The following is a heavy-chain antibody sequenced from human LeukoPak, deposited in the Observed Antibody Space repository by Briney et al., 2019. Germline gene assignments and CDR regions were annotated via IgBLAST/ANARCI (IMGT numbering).Heavy chain of an antibody. CDR2: INPNSGGT. V-gene: IGHV1-2*02. CDR1: GYTFTGYY. J-gene: IGHJ4*02. Sequence: ASVKVSCKASGYTFTGYYMHWVRQAPGQGLEWMGWINPNSGGTNYAQKFQGRVTMTRDTSISTAYMELSRLRSDDTAVYYCARAFGCSSWYFYWGQGTLVTVSS. CDR3: ARAFGCSSWYFY. D-gene: IGHD6-13*01.